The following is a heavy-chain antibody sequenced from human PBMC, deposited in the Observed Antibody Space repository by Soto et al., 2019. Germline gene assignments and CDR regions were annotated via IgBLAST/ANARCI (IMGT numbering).Heavy chain of an antibody. D-gene: IGHD5-18*01. CDR2: IYHSGTT. Sequence: SETLSLTCTVSGYSISNGYYWGWIRQSPEKGLEWIGTIYHSGTTYYNPSLKSRVIMSIDTSKNQFSLNLKSVTAADTAVYYCVRDRYSYGSEVANWGQRTLVTVSS. CDR1: GYSISNGYY. CDR3: VRDRYSYGSEVAN. J-gene: IGHJ4*02. V-gene: IGHV4-38-2*02.